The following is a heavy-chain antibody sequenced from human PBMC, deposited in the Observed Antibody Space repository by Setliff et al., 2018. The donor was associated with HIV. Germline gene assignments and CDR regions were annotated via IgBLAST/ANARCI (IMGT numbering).Heavy chain of an antibody. Sequence: SETLSLTCAVSGYSISSGYHWGWIRQPPGKGLEWIGRIYHSGSNYYNPSLKSRVTISVDTSKNQFSLQLSSVTAADTAVYYCARRPFYYGSGSYVYYGMDVWGQGTTVTVSS. CDR3: ARRPFYYGSGSYVYYGMDV. D-gene: IGHD3-10*01. CDR2: IYHSGSN. V-gene: IGHV4-38-2*01. CDR1: GYSISSGYH. J-gene: IGHJ6*02.